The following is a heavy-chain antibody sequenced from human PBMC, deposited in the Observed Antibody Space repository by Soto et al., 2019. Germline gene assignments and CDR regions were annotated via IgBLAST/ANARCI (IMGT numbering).Heavy chain of an antibody. Sequence: QVELVQSGAEVKKPGSSVRVSCKASGGAFNNYGFTWVRQASGQGLEWMGQIIPLFGTTHYAQKFQGRVSITADGSTSTVHMELSSLTSEDTAVYYCARDGNLSSSYGDFDYWGQGTLVIVSS. D-gene: IGHD6-6*01. V-gene: IGHV1-69*01. CDR1: GGAFNNYG. CDR3: ARDGNLSSSYGDFDY. CDR2: IIPLFGTT. J-gene: IGHJ4*02.